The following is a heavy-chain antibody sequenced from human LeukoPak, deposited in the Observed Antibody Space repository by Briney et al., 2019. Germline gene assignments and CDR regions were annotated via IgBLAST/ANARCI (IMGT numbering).Heavy chain of an antibody. J-gene: IGHJ3*02. CDR3: ARVGPSYGNAFDI. CDR2: ISAYNGHT. D-gene: IGHD5-18*01. V-gene: IGHV1-18*01. CDR1: GYTFTSYG. Sequence: AAVKVSCKASGYTFTSYGISWVRQAPGQGLEWMGWISAYNGHTNYAQKFQGRVTITADKSTSTAYMELSSLRSEDTAVYYCARVGPSYGNAFDIWGQGTMVTVSS.